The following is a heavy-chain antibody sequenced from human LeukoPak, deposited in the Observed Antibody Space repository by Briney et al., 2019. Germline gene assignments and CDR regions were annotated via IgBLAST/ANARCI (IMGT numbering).Heavy chain of an antibody. Sequence: PGGSLRLSCAASGFTFSSYAMSWVRQAPGKGLEWVSAISGSGGSTYYADSVKGRFTISRDNSKNTLYLQMNSLRAEDTAVYYCAKHRPMYSSSWFNFDYWGQGTLVTVSS. D-gene: IGHD6-13*01. J-gene: IGHJ4*02. CDR1: GFTFSSYA. CDR2: ISGSGGST. V-gene: IGHV3-23*01. CDR3: AKHRPMYSSSWFNFDY.